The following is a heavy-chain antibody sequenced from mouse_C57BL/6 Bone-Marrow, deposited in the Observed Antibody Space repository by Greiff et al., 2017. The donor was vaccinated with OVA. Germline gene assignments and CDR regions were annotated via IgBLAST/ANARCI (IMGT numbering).Heavy chain of an antibody. J-gene: IGHJ3*01. V-gene: IGHV1-47*01. Sequence: VKLVESGAELVKPGASVKMSCKASGYTFTTYPIEWMKQNHGKSLEWIGNFHPYNDDTKYNEKFKGKATLTVEKSSSTVYLELSRLTSDDSAVYCCARKDDYDAAWFAYWGQGTLVTVSA. CDR1: GYTFTTYP. CDR3: ARKDDYDAAWFAY. CDR2: FHPYNDDT. D-gene: IGHD2-4*01.